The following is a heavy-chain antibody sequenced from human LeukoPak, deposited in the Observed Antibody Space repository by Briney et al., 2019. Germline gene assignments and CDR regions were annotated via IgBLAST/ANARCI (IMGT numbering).Heavy chain of an antibody. V-gene: IGHV4-59*02. CDR1: GGSVSSYY. CDR2: IHDSGST. J-gene: IGHJ4*02. CDR3: ARGGQWSKSYFDN. Sequence: TSETLTLTCSVSGGSVSSYYWSWIRQSPRKGLEWIGYIHDSGSTNYNPSLKSRVTVSVDTSKNQFSLKLRSVTAADTAVYYCARGGQWSKSYFDNCGQGTLVTVSS. D-gene: IGHD2-15*01.